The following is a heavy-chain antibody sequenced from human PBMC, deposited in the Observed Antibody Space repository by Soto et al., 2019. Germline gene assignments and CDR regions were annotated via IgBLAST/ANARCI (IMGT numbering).Heavy chain of an antibody. V-gene: IGHV3-30*03. CDR3: RVGDSSGLAVY. CDR2: ISYDGSKK. J-gene: IGHJ4*02. D-gene: IGHD6-19*01. CDR1: GFMFSSYG. Sequence: GGSLRLSCAASGFMFSSYGMHWVRQAPGKGLEWVAVISYDGSKKDYSDSVKGRFTISRDNSKNTLNLQMNSLRVEDTAVYYARVGDSSGLAVYWGQGTLVTVSS.